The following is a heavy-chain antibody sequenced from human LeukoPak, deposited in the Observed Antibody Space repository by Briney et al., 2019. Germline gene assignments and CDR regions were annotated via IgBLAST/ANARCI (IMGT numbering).Heavy chain of an antibody. Sequence: GGSLRLSCAASGFTFSSYWMNWARQAPGKGLEWVASINHNGNVNYYVDSVKGRFTISRDNAKNSLYLQMSNLRAEDTAVYFCARAGPPPYYYDSSGYPGGAFDIWGQGTMVTVSS. CDR1: GFTFSSYW. J-gene: IGHJ3*02. D-gene: IGHD3-22*01. CDR2: INHNGNVN. V-gene: IGHV3-7*03. CDR3: ARAGPPPYYYDSSGYPGGAFDI.